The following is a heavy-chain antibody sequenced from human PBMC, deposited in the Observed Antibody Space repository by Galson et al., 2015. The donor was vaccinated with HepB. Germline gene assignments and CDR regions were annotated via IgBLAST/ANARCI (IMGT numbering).Heavy chain of an antibody. Sequence: SVKVSCKASGYTFTGYSMHWVRQAPGQGLEWMGWINPNSGGTYYAQKFQGRVTMTRDTSISTAYMELSRLRSDDTAVYYCAREGQWLVPGAEGGVDYWGQGSLVTVSS. J-gene: IGHJ4*02. D-gene: IGHD6-19*01. CDR2: INPNSGGT. V-gene: IGHV1-2*02. CDR1: GYTFTGYS. CDR3: AREGQWLVPGAEGGVDY.